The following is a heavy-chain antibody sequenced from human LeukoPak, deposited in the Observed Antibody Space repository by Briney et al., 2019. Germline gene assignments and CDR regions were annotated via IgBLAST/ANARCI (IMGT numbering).Heavy chain of an antibody. V-gene: IGHV4-59*08. D-gene: IGHD2-2*01. Sequence: SETLSLTCTVSGGSISGYYWSWIRQPPGKGLEWIGYVHHRGSTNYNPSLKSRVTISVDMSKNQFSLKLSSVTTADTAVYYCARNTSPSDYWGQGTLVTVSS. CDR1: GGSISGYY. J-gene: IGHJ4*02. CDR3: ARNTSPSDY. CDR2: VHHRGST.